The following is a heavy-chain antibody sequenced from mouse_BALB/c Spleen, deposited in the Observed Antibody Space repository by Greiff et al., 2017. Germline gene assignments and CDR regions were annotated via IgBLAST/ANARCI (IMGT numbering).Heavy chain of an antibody. Sequence: EVKLMESGGGLVQPGGSRKLSCAASGFTFSSFGMHWVRQAPEKGLEWVAYISSGSSTIYYADTVKGRFTISRDNPKNTLFLQMTSLRSEDTAMYYCARCSRGGNYADYWGQGTTLTVSS. CDR3: ARCSRGGNYADY. D-gene: IGHD2-1*01. J-gene: IGHJ2*01. V-gene: IGHV5-17*02. CDR2: ISSGSSTI. CDR1: GFTFSSFG.